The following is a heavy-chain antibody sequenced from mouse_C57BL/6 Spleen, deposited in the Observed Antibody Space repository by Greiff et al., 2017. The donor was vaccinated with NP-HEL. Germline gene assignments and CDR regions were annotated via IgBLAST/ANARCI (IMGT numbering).Heavy chain of an antibody. Sequence: VKLQQPGTELVKPGASVKLSCKASGYTFTSYWMHWVKQRPGKGLEWIGQIYPGDGDTNYNGKFKGKATLTADKSSSTAYMQLSSLTSEDSADYFCASGFYYGYGGFDYWGQGTLVTVSA. CDR2: IYPGDGDT. CDR1: GYTFTSYW. J-gene: IGHJ3*01. D-gene: IGHD2-2*01. V-gene: IGHV1-80*01. CDR3: ASGFYYGYGGFDY.